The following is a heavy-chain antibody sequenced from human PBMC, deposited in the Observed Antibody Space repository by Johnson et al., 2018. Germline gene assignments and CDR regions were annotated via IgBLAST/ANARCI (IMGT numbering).Heavy chain of an antibody. Sequence: VQLLESGAEVKKPGASVKVSCKASGYTFTSYYMHWVRQAPGQGLEWMGIINPSGGSTRYAQKFQGRVTMTRDTSTGTVYMELGSLRSEDTAGYYCAKDMGSEPLPLCSGGSCQTSSYYYYGMDVWGQGTTVTVSS. D-gene: IGHD2-15*01. CDR1: GYTFTSYY. J-gene: IGHJ6*02. CDR3: AKDMGSEPLPLCSGGSCQTSSYYYYGMDV. CDR2: INPSGGST. V-gene: IGHV1-46*01.